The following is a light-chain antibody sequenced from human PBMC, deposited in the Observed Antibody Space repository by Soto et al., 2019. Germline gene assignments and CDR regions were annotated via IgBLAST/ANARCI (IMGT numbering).Light chain of an antibody. J-gene: IGLJ2*01. CDR2: GDN. Sequence: QFALTQPASVSGSPGQSIAISCTGSSSDVGNYNLVSWYQQHPGKAPKLMIYGDNKRPSRVSDRFSGSKSANTASLTISGLQAEDEADYYCSSYAGSNIFVFGGGTKLTVL. V-gene: IGLV2-23*02. CDR3: SSYAGSNIFV. CDR1: SSDVGNYNL.